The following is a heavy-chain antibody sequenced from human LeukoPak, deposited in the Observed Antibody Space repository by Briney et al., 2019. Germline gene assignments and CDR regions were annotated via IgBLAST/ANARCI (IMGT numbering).Heavy chain of an antibody. J-gene: IGHJ4*02. V-gene: IGHV3-33*01. D-gene: IGHD3-10*01. CDR2: IWYDGSNK. CDR1: GITFSNHG. Sequence: PGRSLRLSCAASGITFSNHGMHWVRQAPGKGLEWVALIWYDGSNKYYADSVKGRFTISRDNSKNTLYLQMNSLRAEDTAVYFCARDRGVSYFDYWGQGTQVTVSS. CDR3: ARDRGVSYFDY.